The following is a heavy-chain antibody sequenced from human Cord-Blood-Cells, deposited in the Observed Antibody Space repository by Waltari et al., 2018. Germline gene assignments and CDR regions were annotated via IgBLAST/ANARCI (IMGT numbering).Heavy chain of an antibody. Sequence: QVQLQESGPGLVKPSQTLSLTCTVSGGSISSGSYYWSWIRQPAGKGLEWIGYIDPGGSTNYNPSRKSRFTISVDTSKNQCSRKLGSVTAADTAVYYCASSYGSYYYYYGMDVWGQGTTVTVSS. CDR2: IDPGGST. J-gene: IGHJ6*02. CDR3: ASSYGSYYYYYGMDV. V-gene: IGHV4-61*09. D-gene: IGHD5-18*01. CDR1: GGSISSGSYY.